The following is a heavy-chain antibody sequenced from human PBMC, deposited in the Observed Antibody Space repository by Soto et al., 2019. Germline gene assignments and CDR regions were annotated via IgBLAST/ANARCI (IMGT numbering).Heavy chain of an antibody. CDR3: AKGVGGYNGYDLEAFFDY. Sequence: GGSLRLSCAASGFTFSSYGMHWVRQAPGKGLEWVAVISYDGSNKYYADSVKGRFTISRDNSKNTLYLQMNSLRAEDTALYYCAKGVGGYNGYDLEAFFDYWGQGTLVTVSS. CDR1: GFTFSSYG. CDR2: ISYDGSNK. V-gene: IGHV3-30*18. D-gene: IGHD5-12*01. J-gene: IGHJ4*02.